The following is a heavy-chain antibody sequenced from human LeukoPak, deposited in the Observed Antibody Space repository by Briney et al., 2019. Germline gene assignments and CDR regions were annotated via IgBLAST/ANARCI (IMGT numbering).Heavy chain of an antibody. Sequence: GGSLRLSCAASGFTFSSYWMHWVRQAPGKGPVWVSRINGDGSSATYADSVKGRFTISRDNAKNTLYLQMNDLRAEDTAVYYCARDLVVTSAYWGQGTLVTVSS. CDR2: INGDGSSA. CDR1: GFTFSSYW. D-gene: IGHD2-2*01. J-gene: IGHJ4*02. V-gene: IGHV3-74*01. CDR3: ARDLVVTSAY.